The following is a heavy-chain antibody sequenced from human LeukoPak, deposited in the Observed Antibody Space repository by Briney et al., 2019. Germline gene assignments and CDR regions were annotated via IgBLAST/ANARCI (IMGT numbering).Heavy chain of an antibody. Sequence: PSETLSLTCTVSGGSISSYYWSWIRQPPGKGLEWIGYIYYSGSTNYNPSLKSRVTISVDTSKNQISLKLSSVTAADTAVYYCARYSGSYWDYYYGMDVWGQGTTVTVSS. CDR3: ARYSGSYWDYYYGMDV. CDR2: IYYSGST. V-gene: IGHV4-59*01. J-gene: IGHJ6*02. D-gene: IGHD1-26*01. CDR1: GGSISSYY.